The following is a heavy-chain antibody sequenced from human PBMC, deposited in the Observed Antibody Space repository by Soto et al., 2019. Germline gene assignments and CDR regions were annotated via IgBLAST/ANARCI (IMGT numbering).Heavy chain of an antibody. V-gene: IGHV3-23*01. D-gene: IGHD3-10*01. CDR2: ISGGGAGT. J-gene: IGHJ4*02. CDR1: GFTFSSYA. CDR3: AKAGGFGSPFDY. Sequence: EVQLLESGGILVHPGGSLRLSCAASGFTFSSYAMTWVRQAPGKGLEWVSAISGGGAGTYYADSVKGRFTISRDNPKNTLYLQMNSLRAEDTAVYYCAKAGGFGSPFDYWGQGTLVTVSS.